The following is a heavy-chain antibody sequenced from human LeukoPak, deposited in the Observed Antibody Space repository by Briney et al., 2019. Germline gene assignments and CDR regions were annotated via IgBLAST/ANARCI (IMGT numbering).Heavy chain of an antibody. Sequence: PGGSLRLSCAASGFTFSSYSMNWVRQAPGKGLEWVSPISSSSSYIYYADSVKGRFTISRDNAKNSLYLQMNSLRAEDTAVYYCARDSTYYYDSGSSGPHYFDFWGQGTLVTVSS. CDR1: GFTFSSYS. CDR3: ARDSTYYYDSGSSGPHYFDF. J-gene: IGHJ4*02. V-gene: IGHV3-21*01. CDR2: ISSSSSYI. D-gene: IGHD3-10*01.